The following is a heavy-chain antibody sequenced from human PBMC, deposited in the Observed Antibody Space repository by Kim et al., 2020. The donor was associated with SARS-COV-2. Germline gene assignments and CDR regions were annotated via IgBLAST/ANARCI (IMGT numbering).Heavy chain of an antibody. V-gene: IGHV3-7*01. J-gene: IGHJ4*01. CDR2: INEDGSEK. Sequence: GGSLRLSCAASGFSFSTYWMTWVRQAPGKGLEWVSNINEDGSEKYYVDSVKGRFTISRDNAKNSLYLHMNSLRAEDTAVYSCARNRIAYCGHGTLVTDCS. CDR3: ARNRIAY. CDR1: GFSFSTYW.